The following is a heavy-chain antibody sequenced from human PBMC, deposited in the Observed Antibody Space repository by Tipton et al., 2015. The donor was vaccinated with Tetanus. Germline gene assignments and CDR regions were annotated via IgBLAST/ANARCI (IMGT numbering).Heavy chain of an antibody. D-gene: IGHD2-15*01. CDR3: ARHGRPSAVVARDASDI. CDR1: GASINTGGYL. J-gene: IGHJ3*02. Sequence: TLSLTCTVSGASINTGGYLWTWLRQHRGEGLEWIGYIYYSGTTYYSPSLKSRVTISVDTSNNHFSLKLSSVTAADTAVYYCARHGRPSAVVARDASDIWGHGTMVNVSS. CDR2: IYYSGTT. V-gene: IGHV4-30-4*08.